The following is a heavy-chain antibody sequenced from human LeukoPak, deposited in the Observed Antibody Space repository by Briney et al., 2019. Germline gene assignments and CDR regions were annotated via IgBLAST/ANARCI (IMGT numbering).Heavy chain of an antibody. J-gene: IGHJ3*02. Sequence: QPGGSLRLSCAASGFTFSSYEMNWVRQAPGKGLEWVSYISSSGSTIYYADSVKGRFTISRDNSKNTLYLQMNSLRAEDTAVYYCAKDPPYYYDSSGYGGGAFDIWGQGTMVTVSS. CDR2: ISSSGSTI. V-gene: IGHV3-48*03. CDR3: AKDPPYYYDSSGYGGGAFDI. D-gene: IGHD3-22*01. CDR1: GFTFSSYE.